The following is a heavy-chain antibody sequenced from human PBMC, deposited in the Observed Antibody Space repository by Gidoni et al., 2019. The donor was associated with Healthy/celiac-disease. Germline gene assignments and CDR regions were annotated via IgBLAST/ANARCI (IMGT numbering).Heavy chain of an antibody. CDR1: GGSLSSGGYY. D-gene: IGHD2-2*02. CDR3: ARSCSSTSCYKYNWFDP. V-gene: IGHV4-31*03. Sequence: QVQLQESGPGLVKPSQTLSLTCTVSGGSLSSGGYYCSWLRQHPGKGLEWIGYIYYSGSTYYNPSLKSRVTISVDTSKNQFSLKLSSVTAADTAVYYCARSCSSTSCYKYNWFDPWGQGTLVTVSS. J-gene: IGHJ5*02. CDR2: IYYSGST.